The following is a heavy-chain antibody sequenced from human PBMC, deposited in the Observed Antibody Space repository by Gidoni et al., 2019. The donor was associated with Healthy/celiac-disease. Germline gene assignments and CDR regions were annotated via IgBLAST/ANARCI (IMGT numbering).Heavy chain of an antibody. D-gene: IGHD3-22*01. Sequence: EVQLVESGGGLVQPGRSLRLSCAASGFTFDDYAMHWVRQAPGKGLDWVSGISWNSGSIGYADSVKGRFTISRDNAKNSLYLQMNSLRAEDTALYYCAKDIGYYDSSGYYSLALDYWGQGTLVTVSS. CDR3: AKDIGYYDSSGYYSLALDY. J-gene: IGHJ4*02. CDR2: ISWNSGSI. V-gene: IGHV3-9*01. CDR1: GFTFDDYA.